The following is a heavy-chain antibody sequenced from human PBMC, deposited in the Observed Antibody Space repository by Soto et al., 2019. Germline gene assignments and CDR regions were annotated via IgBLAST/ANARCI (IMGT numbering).Heavy chain of an antibody. CDR3: ASLPGTKGEYFDY. Sequence: QVQLQESGPGLVKPSETLSLTCTVSGGSVSSGSYYWSCIRQPPGKGLEWIGYIYYSGSTNYNPTLKSRVTISVDTYKTQFSLKLSSVTAADTAVYYCASLPGTKGEYFDYWGQGTLVTVSS. J-gene: IGHJ4*02. CDR2: IYYSGST. V-gene: IGHV4-61*01. D-gene: IGHD3-16*01. CDR1: GGSVSSGSYY.